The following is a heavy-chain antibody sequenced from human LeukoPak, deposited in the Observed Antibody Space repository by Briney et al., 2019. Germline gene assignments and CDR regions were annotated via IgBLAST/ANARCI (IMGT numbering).Heavy chain of an antibody. CDR3: ARLCQVTTCAKLEY. V-gene: IGHV4-39*01. D-gene: IGHD4-17*01. J-gene: IGHJ4*02. CDR2: IYYSGST. CDR1: GHLLSSASYW. Sequence: SETLSLTCTVSGHLLSSASYWCGRIRQSPDKGLAWIGSIYYSGSTFYNASFESRVTMSVDTSKNQFSLDVASVTAAVPAVYHCARLCQVTTCAKLEYWGQGILVTVSS.